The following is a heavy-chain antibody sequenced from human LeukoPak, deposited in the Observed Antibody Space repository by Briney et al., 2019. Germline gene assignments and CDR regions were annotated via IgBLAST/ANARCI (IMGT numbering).Heavy chain of an antibody. CDR2: VHYSGST. D-gene: IGHD2-2*01. CDR1: GGSISSSSYF. CDR3: ASLGYCSSTSCYAPWELLPETRDY. V-gene: IGHV4-39*07. J-gene: IGHJ4*02. Sequence: ASETLSLTCSVSGGSISSSSYFWGWIRQPPGKGLEWIASVHYSGSTYYNPSLKSRLTISVDTSKNQFSLKLSSVTAADTAAYYCASLGYCSSTSCYAPWELLPETRDYWGQGTLVTVSS.